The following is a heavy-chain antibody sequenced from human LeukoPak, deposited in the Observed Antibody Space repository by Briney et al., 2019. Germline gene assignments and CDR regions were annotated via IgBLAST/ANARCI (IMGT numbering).Heavy chain of an antibody. Sequence: GGSLRLSCVASGFTFSSYWMSWVGQAPGKGREWVANIKQDGSEKYYVDSVKGRFTISRDNAKNSLYLQMNSLRAEDTAVYYCARIRDCGDYVDEWGQGTLVTVSS. D-gene: IGHD4-17*01. V-gene: IGHV3-7*01. CDR3: ARIRDCGDYVDE. J-gene: IGHJ4*02. CDR1: GFTFSSYW. CDR2: IKQDGSEK.